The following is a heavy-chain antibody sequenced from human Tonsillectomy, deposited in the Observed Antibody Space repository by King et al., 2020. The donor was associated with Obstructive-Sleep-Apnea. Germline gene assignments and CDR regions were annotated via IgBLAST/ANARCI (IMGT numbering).Heavy chain of an antibody. J-gene: IGHJ4*02. CDR3: YYYDSSGYQLRDY. D-gene: IGHD3-22*01. CDR1: GFTVNSNE. Sequence: VQLVESRGVLVQPGGSLRLSCAASGFTVNSNEMSWVRQAPGKGLEWVSSISGGSTYYADSRKGRFTISRDNSKNTLHLQMNSLRAEDTAVYYLYYYDSSGYQLRDYWGQGTLVTVSS. V-gene: IGHV3-38-3*01. CDR2: ISGGST.